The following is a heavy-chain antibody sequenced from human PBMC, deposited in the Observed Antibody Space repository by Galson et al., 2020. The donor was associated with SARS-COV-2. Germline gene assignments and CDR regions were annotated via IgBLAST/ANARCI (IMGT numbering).Heavy chain of an antibody. D-gene: IGHD2-21*01. J-gene: IGHJ4*02. CDR3: ARDKGIMFISEYFDY. Sequence: NSGGSLRLSCAASGFTFSSYSMNWFRQAPGKGLEWVSYITGSSRYMYYADPVKGRFTISRDNAKNSLYLQIDSLRADDTAVYYCARDKGIMFISEYFDYWGQGTLVAVSS. CDR2: ITGSSRYM. V-gene: IGHV3-21*01. CDR1: GFTFSSYS.